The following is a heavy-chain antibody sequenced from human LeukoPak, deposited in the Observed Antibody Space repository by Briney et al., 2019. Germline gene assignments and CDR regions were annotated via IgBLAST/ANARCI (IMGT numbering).Heavy chain of an antibody. D-gene: IGHD5-18*01. CDR2: IYYSGST. CDR1: GGSISSYY. CDR3: ARDLGLLWFDY. Sequence: SETLSLTCTVSGGSISSYYWSWIRQPPGKGLEWIGYIYYSGSTNYNPSLKSQVTISVDTSKNQFSLKLSSVTAADTAVYYCARDLGLLWFDYWGQGTLVTVSS. V-gene: IGHV4-59*01. J-gene: IGHJ5*01.